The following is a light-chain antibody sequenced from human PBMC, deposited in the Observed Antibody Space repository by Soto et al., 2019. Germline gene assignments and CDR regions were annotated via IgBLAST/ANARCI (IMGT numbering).Light chain of an antibody. CDR3: VLYYGGASV. Sequence: CASSTGAVTSGHYPNWLQQKPGQAPRALIYGASNRHSWTPARFSGSLLGGKAALTLSGVQPEDEAEYYCVLYYGGASVFGGGTQLTVL. CDR2: GAS. CDR1: TGAVTSGHY. V-gene: IGLV7-43*01. J-gene: IGLJ7*01.